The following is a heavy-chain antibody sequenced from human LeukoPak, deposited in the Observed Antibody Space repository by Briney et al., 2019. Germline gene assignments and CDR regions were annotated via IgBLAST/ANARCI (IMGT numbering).Heavy chain of an antibody. CDR1: GFTFTSYA. CDR2: ISSNGDNT. CDR3: AKDLSYALDY. J-gene: IGHJ4*02. Sequence: GGSLRLSCAASGFTFTSYAMTWVRQAPGKGLEWVSAISSNGDNTYYADSVKGRFTISRDNSKNTLFLQMNSLRAEDTAVYYCAKDLSYALDYWGQGTLVTVSS. V-gene: IGHV3-23*01. D-gene: IGHD2-2*01.